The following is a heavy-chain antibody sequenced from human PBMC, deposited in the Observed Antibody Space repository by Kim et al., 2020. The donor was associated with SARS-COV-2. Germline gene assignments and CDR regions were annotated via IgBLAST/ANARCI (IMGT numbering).Heavy chain of an antibody. CDR3: ARPSFCADGICPYYDY. J-gene: IGHJ4*02. CDR2: VNAGNGDT. V-gene: IGHV1-3*01. D-gene: IGHD2-8*01. Sequence: ASVKVSCKASGYTFTKYGVHWVRQAPGQSLEWMGWVNAGNGDTHYSQKFQDRVTITRDTSATTAYMELSSLRSEDTAVYYCARPSFCADGICPYYDYWGQGTLVTVSS. CDR1: GYTFTKYG.